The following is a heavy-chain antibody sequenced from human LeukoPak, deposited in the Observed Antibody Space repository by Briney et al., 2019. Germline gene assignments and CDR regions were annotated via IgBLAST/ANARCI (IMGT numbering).Heavy chain of an antibody. J-gene: IGHJ6*03. D-gene: IGHD2-2*01. Sequence: GGSLRLSCAVSGFTFSSYWMSWVRQPPGKGLEWVANIKEDGSEKYYVDSVKGRFTISRDNVKNSLFLQMNSLRVEDTAVYYCATSRGYCSSISCYGTMRGYYYMDVWGKGATVTVSS. V-gene: IGHV3-7*01. CDR3: ATSRGYCSSISCYGTMRGYYYMDV. CDR1: GFTFSSYW. CDR2: IKEDGSEK.